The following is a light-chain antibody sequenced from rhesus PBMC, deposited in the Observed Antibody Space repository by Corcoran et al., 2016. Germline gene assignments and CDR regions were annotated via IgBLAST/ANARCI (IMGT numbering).Light chain of an antibody. CDR3: LQHNSYPFT. J-gene: IGKJ3*01. CDR2: AAS. CDR1: QGISNY. Sequence: DIQMTQSPSSLSASVGDTVTITCRASQGISNYLNWFQQKPGKAPKLLIYAASSLESGVPSRFSGMGSGTEFTLTISSLQPEDFAAYYCLQHNSYPFTFGPGTKLDIK. V-gene: IGKV1-28*01.